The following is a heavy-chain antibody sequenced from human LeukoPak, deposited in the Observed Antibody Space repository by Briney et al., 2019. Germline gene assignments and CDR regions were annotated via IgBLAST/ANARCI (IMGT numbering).Heavy chain of an antibody. Sequence: GGSLRLSCAASGFTFSSYGMHWVRQAPGKGLEWVAFIRYDGSNKYYADSAKGRFTISRDNSRNTLYLQMNSLRAEDTAVYYCARVDCSSTSCYSGFSYFDYWGQGTLVTVSS. CDR2: IRYDGSNK. J-gene: IGHJ4*02. CDR1: GFTFSSYG. V-gene: IGHV3-30*02. D-gene: IGHD2-2*01. CDR3: ARVDCSSTSCYSGFSYFDY.